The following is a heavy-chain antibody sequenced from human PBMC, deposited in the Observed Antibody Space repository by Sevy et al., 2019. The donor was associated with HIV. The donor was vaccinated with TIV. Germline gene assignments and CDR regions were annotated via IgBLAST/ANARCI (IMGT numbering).Heavy chain of an antibody. V-gene: IGHV4-30-4*01. J-gene: IGHJ6*02. CDR2: IYYSGST. CDR3: VRGSRDNNNYYYYGMDV. CDR1: GGSISSGDYY. D-gene: IGHD1-1*01. Sequence: SETLSLTCTVSGGSISSGDYYWSWIRQPPGKGLEWIGYIYYSGSTYYNPSLKSRVTISVDTSKNQFSLKLSSVTAADTAVYYCVRGSRDNNNYYYYGMDVWGQGTTVTVSS.